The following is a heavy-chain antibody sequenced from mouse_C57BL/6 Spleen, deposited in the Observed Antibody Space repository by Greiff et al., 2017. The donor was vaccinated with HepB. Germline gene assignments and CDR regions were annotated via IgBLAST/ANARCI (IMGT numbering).Heavy chain of an antibody. J-gene: IGHJ3*01. CDR3: ARRDIYYYGTSHTFAY. V-gene: IGHV1-9*01. CDR2: ILPGSGST. CDR1: GYTFTGYW. Sequence: QVQLQQSGAELMKPGASVKLSCKATGYTFTGYWIEWVKQRPGHGLEWIGEILPGSGSTNYNEKFKGKATFTADTSSNTAYMQLSSLTTEDSAIYYGARRDIYYYGTSHTFAYWGQGTLVTVSA. D-gene: IGHD1-1*01.